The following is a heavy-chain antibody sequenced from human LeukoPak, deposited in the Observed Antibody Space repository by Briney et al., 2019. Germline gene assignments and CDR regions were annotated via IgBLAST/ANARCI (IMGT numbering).Heavy chain of an antibody. CDR3: ARGAADYYGSGSSYNWFDP. CDR2: IIPIFGTA. J-gene: IGHJ5*02. Sequence: SVTVSFTASGGTFTSYAISWVRQAPGQGLEWMGGIIPIFGTANYAQKFQGRVTITADESTSTAYMELSSLRSEDTAVYYCARGAADYYGSGSSYNWFDPWGQGTLVTVSS. CDR1: GGTFTSYA. D-gene: IGHD3-10*01. V-gene: IGHV1-69*13.